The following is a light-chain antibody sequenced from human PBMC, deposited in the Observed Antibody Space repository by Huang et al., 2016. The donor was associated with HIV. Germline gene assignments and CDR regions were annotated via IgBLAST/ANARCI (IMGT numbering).Light chain of an antibody. J-gene: IGKJ3*01. CDR3: QQSYSTLFT. V-gene: IGKV1-39*01. CDR2: TAS. CDR1: QNIHTY. Sequence: DIQMTQSPSSLSASVGDRVTITCRSSQNIHTYLNWYQQRRGKAPKLLIYTASNLDSGVPSRFSGSGSGTDFTLTISSLRPEDSATYYCQQSYSTLFTFGPGTRVDI.